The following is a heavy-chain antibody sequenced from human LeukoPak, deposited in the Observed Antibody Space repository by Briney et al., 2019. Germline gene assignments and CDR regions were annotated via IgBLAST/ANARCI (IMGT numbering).Heavy chain of an antibody. CDR1: GYKFISYA. J-gene: IGHJ4*02. CDR3: ARGGYYGGSGTYGFFDY. V-gene: IGHV7-4-1*02. D-gene: IGHD3-10*01. Sequence: ASVNVSCKGSGYKFISYAMNWVRQAPGQGPEWMGWINTDTGNPTYARGFTGQYVFSVDTFVTTAYLQINSLRTEDTAVYYCARGGYYGGSGTYGFFDYWGQGSLVTVSS. CDR2: INTDTGNP.